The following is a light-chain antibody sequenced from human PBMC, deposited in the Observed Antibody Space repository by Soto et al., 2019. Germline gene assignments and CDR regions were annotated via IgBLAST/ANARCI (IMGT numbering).Light chain of an antibody. Sequence: EIFLTQSPDTLSLSPGETATLSCRPSQSFGFDYVAWYQQRPGQAPRLIIYAGYLPATGVPSRFSGSESGTDFILTITGLQHEDSAVYYCQHTGGSPFTFGPGTRVDIK. J-gene: IGKJ3*01. CDR1: QSFGFDY. CDR2: AGY. CDR3: QHTGGSPFT. V-gene: IGKV3D-20*02.